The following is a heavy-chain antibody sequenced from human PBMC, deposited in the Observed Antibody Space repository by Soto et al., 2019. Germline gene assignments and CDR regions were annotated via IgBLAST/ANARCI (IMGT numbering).Heavy chain of an antibody. Sequence: SETLSLTCTVSGGSISSSSYYWGWIRQPPGKGLEWIGSIYYSGSTYYNPSLKSRVTISVDTSKNQFSLKLSSVTAADTAVYYCARQHPSPQPGIPAEYFQHWGQGTLVTVSS. V-gene: IGHV4-39*01. CDR3: ARQHPSPQPGIPAEYFQH. J-gene: IGHJ1*01. CDR1: GGSISSSSYY. CDR2: IYYSGST. D-gene: IGHD6-13*01.